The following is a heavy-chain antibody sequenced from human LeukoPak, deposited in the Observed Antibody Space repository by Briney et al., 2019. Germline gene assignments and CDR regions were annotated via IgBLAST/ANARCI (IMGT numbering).Heavy chain of an antibody. CDR1: GFTFSSYD. Sequence: PGGSLRLSCAASGFTFSSYDMHWVRQATGKGLEWVSAIGTAGDTYYPGSVKGRFTISRDNAKNSLYLQMNSLRAEDTAVYYCARSRCGGDCYLFDLWGRGTLVTVSS. CDR2: IGTAGDT. D-gene: IGHD2-21*02. J-gene: IGHJ2*01. CDR3: ARSRCGGDCYLFDL. V-gene: IGHV3-13*01.